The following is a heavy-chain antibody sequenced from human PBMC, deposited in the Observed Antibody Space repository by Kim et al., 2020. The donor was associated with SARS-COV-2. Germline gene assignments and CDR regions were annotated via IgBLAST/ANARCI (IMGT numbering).Heavy chain of an antibody. Sequence: SETLSLTCTVSGGSISSSSYYWGWIRQPPGKGLEWIGSIYYSGSTDYNPSLKSRVTISVDTSKNQFSLKLNSVTAADTAVYYCARSYPSGSHKAFDYWGQGSLVTVSS. D-gene: IGHD1-26*01. J-gene: IGHJ4*02. CDR2: IYYSGST. CDR1: GGSISSSSYY. V-gene: IGHV4-39*01. CDR3: ARSYPSGSHKAFDY.